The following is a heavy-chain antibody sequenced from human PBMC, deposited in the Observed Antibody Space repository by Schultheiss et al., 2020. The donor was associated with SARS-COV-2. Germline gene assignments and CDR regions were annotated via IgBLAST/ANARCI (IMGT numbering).Heavy chain of an antibody. CDR3: SRVRFGGYAFDI. Sequence: SETLSLTCTVSGGSISSDYWSWIRQPPGKGLEWIGYIYYSGSTNYNPSLKSRVTISVDTSKNQFSLKLSSVTAADTAVYYCSRVRFGGYAFDIWGQGTMVTVAS. D-gene: IGHD3-10*01. J-gene: IGHJ3*02. CDR2: IYYSGST. CDR1: GGSISSDY. V-gene: IGHV4-59*01.